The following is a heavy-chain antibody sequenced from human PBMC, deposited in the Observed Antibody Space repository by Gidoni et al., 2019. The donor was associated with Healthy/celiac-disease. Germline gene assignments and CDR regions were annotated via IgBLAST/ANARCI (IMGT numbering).Heavy chain of an antibody. CDR3: ARAYCSSTNCPQGEFDY. V-gene: IGHV1-46*03. CDR2: INPSGGTT. D-gene: IGHD2-2*01. CDR1: GYTFTSYY. J-gene: IGHJ4*02. Sequence: QVQLVQSGAEVKKPGASVKVSCKASGYTFTSYYMHWVRQAPGQGLEWMGIINPSGGTTSYAQKFQGRVTMTRDTSTSTVYMELSSLRSEDTAVYYCARAYCSSTNCPQGEFDYWGQGTLVTVSS.